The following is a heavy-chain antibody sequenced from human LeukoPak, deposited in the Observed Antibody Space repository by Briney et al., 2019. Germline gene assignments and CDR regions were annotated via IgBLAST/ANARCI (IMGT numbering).Heavy chain of an antibody. CDR3: ARLLIAAADY. Sequence: PSQTLSLTCTVSAGSINSGDYYWSWIRQPAGKGLEWIGRIYSPGTNYNYNPSLKSRVTISIDTSKNQFSLKLTSVTAADTAVYYCARLLIAAADYWGQGTLVTVSS. CDR1: AGSINSGDYY. CDR2: IYSPGT. V-gene: IGHV4-61*02. J-gene: IGHJ4*02. D-gene: IGHD6-13*01.